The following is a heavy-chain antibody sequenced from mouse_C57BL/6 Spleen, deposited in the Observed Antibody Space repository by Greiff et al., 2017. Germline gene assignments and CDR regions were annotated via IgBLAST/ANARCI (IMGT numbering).Heavy chain of an antibody. J-gene: IGHJ1*03. V-gene: IGHV1-82*01. CDR3: AIGYFDV. Sequence: VQLQQSGPELVKPGASVKISCKASGYAFSSSWMNWVKQRPGKGLEWIGRIYPGDGDTKYNGKFKGKATLTADKSSSTAYMQLSSLTSEDSAVYFCAIGYFDVWGTGTTVTVSS. CDR1: GYAFSSSW. CDR2: IYPGDGDT.